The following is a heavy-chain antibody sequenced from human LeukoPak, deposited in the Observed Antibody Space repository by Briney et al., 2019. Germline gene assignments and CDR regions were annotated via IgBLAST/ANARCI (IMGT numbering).Heavy chain of an antibody. V-gene: IGHV1-2*02. CDR1: GYKFTGYY. CDR2: INPNSGGT. Sequence: ASVKVSCKASGYKFTGYYIHWVRQAPGQGLEWMGWINPNSGGTNYAQQFQGRVTMTRDTSISTVYMELTRLRTDDTAVFFCARVPLGYCNFVSCYGYWGQGTLVTVSS. J-gene: IGHJ4*02. D-gene: IGHD2-15*01. CDR3: ARVPLGYCNFVSCYGY.